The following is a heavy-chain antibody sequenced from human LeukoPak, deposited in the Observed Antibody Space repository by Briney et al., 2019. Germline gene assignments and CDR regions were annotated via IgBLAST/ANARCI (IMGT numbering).Heavy chain of an antibody. CDR1: GFTLSNYG. V-gene: IGHV3-23*01. D-gene: IGHD2-2*01. CDR3: AKDRGVVPAAFDY. CDR2: ISGSGGST. J-gene: IGHJ4*02. Sequence: GGSLRLSCAASGFTLSNYGLNWVRQAPGKGLEWVSAISGSGGSTYYADSVKGRFTISRDNSKNTLYLQMNSLRAEDTAVYYCAKDRGVVPAAFDYWGQGTLVTVSS.